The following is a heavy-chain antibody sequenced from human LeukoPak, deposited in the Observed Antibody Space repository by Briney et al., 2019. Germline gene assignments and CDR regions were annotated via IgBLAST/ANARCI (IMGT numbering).Heavy chain of an antibody. CDR3: ARPRSLYYYDSSGYLFDY. CDR1: GYTFTSYG. CDR2: INPSGGST. D-gene: IGHD3-22*01. J-gene: IGHJ4*02. Sequence: GASVKVSCKASGYTFTSYGISWVRQAPGQGLEWMGIINPSGGSTSYAQKFQGRVTMTRDTSTSTVYMELSSLRSEDTAVYYCARPRSLYYYDSSGYLFDYWGQGTLVTVSS. V-gene: IGHV1-46*01.